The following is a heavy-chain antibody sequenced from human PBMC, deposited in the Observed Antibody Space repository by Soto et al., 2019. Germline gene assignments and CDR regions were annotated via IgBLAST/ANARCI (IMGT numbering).Heavy chain of an antibody. D-gene: IGHD5-18*01. Sequence: GGSLRLSCAASGFTFSSYGMHWVRQAPGKGLEWVAVIWYDGSNKYYTDSVKGRFTISRDNSKNTLYLQMNSLRAEDTAVYYCARDHSNAWYFDYWGQGTLVTVSS. J-gene: IGHJ4*02. CDR1: GFTFSSYG. CDR3: ARDHSNAWYFDY. CDR2: IWYDGSNK. V-gene: IGHV3-33*01.